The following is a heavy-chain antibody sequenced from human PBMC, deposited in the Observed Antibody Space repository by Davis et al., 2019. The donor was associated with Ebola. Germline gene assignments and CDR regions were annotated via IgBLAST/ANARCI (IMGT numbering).Heavy chain of an antibody. V-gene: IGHV4-59*01. D-gene: IGHD5-24*01. CDR3: AGWRDGYKNPFDD. CDR1: GGSISSYY. J-gene: IGHJ4*02. Sequence: MPSETLSLTCTVSGGSISSYYWSWIRQPPGKGLEWIGYIYYSGSTNYNPSLKSRVTISVDTSKNQFSLKLSSVTAADTAVYYCAGWRDGYKNPFDDWGQGTLVTVSS. CDR2: IYYSGST.